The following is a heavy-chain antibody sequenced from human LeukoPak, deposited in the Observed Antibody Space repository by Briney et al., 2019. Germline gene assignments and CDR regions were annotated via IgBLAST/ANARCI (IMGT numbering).Heavy chain of an antibody. J-gene: IGHJ4*02. D-gene: IGHD5-12*01. V-gene: IGHV3-9*01. CDR3: AKAGGYDRGLFDY. CDR2: ISWSSGSI. Sequence: PGGSLRLSCAASGFTFDDYAMHWVRQAPGKGLEWVSGISWSSGSIGYADSVRGRFTISRDNAKNSLYLQMNSLRAEDTALYYCAKAGGYDRGLFDYWGQGTLVTVSS. CDR1: GFTFDDYA.